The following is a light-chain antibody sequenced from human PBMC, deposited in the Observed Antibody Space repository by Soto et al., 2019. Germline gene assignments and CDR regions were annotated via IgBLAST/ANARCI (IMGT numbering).Light chain of an antibody. Sequence: IVMTQSPATLSVSPGERATLSCRASQSVGSNLAWYQQKPGQAPRLLIYGASTRATGIAARFSGSGSGTEFTLTISSLQSEDFAVYHCQHYNTQPLTFGGGTKVEIK. CDR2: GAS. CDR1: QSVGSN. J-gene: IGKJ4*01. CDR3: QHYNTQPLT. V-gene: IGKV3-15*01.